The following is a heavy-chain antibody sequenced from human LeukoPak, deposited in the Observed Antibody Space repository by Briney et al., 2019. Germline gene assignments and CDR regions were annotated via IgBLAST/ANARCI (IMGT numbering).Heavy chain of an antibody. CDR1: GGSFSRYY. Sequence: PSETLSLTCAVYGGSFSRYYWSWIRQPPGKGLEWIGEINHSGSTNYNPSLKSRVTTSVDTSKNQFSLKLSSVTAADTAVYYCARVLYCSGGSCYFIFDYWGQGTLVTVSS. CDR3: ARVLYCSGGSCYFIFDY. V-gene: IGHV4-34*01. J-gene: IGHJ4*02. CDR2: INHSGST. D-gene: IGHD2-15*01.